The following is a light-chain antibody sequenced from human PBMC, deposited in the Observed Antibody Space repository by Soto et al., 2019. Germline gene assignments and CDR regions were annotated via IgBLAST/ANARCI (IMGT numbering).Light chain of an antibody. V-gene: IGLV2-8*01. CDR2: EVS. Sequence: QSVLTQPPSASGSPGQSVAISCTGTSSDVGGSNFVSWYQQHPGKAPKLMIYEVSKRPSGVPDRFSGSKSGNTASLTVSGLQAEDEADYYCSSYAGISYAGSNTVVFGGGTKLTGL. CDR3: SSYAGISYAGSNTVV. CDR1: SSDVGGSNF. J-gene: IGLJ3*02.